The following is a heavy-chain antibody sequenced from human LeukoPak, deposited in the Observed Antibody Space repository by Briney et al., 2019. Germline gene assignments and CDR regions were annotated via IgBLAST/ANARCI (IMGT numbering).Heavy chain of an antibody. D-gene: IGHD6-13*01. V-gene: IGHV1-8*01. CDR3: ARGRIAAAGRYFQH. CDR1: GYTFTSYD. J-gene: IGHJ1*01. Sequence: ASVKVSCKASGYTFTSYDINWVRRATGQGLEWMGWMNPNSGNTGYVQKFQGGGTMTRNTSISTAYMELSSLRSEDTAVYYCARGRIAAAGRYFQHWGQGTLVTVSS. CDR2: MNPNSGNT.